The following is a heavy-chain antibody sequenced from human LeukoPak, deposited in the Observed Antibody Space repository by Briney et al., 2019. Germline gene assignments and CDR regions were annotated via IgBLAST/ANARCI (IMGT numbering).Heavy chain of an antibody. D-gene: IGHD6-13*01. J-gene: IGHJ5*02. CDR1: GGSISSSSYY. V-gene: IGHV4-39*07. CDR3: ASRDPRIAAAGYDNWFDP. Sequence: SETLSLTCTVSGGSISSSSYYWGWIRQPPGKGLEWIGSIYYSGSTNYNPSLKSRVTISVDTSKNQFSLKLSSVTAADTAVYYCASRDPRIAAAGYDNWFDPWGQGTLVTVSS. CDR2: IYYSGST.